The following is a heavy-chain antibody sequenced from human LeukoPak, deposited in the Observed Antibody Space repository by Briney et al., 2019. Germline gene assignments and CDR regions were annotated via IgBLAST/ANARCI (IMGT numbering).Heavy chain of an antibody. V-gene: IGHV4-59*08. J-gene: IGHJ4*02. D-gene: IGHD2-15*01. CDR1: GGSISTYY. CDR2: ISYSGST. CDR3: ARLWSPMVEIDY. Sequence: SETLSLTCSVSGGSISTYYWSWIRQPPGKGLEWIGYISYSGSTKYNPSLKSRVTILVDTSKNQFSLKVRSVTAADTAVYYCARLWSPMVEIDYWGQGTLVTVSS.